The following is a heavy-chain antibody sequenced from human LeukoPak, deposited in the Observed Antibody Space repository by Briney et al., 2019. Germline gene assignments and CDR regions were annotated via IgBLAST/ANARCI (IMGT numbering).Heavy chain of an antibody. CDR3: ARHVLSNRSFDT. V-gene: IGHV4-39*01. J-gene: IGHJ5*02. CDR2: IFHDGST. D-gene: IGHD4/OR15-4a*01. Sequence: SETLSLTCNVSGASINSILYYWGWIRQPPGKGLEWIGNIFHDGSTYFNPSLKSRVSLSVDTSKRYFSLRLTSVTAADTSVYYCARHVLSNRSFDTWGQGTLVSVSS. CDR1: GASINSILYY.